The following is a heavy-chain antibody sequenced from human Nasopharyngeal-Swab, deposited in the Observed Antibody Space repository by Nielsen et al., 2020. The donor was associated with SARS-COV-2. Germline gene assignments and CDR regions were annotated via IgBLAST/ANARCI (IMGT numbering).Heavy chain of an antibody. J-gene: IGHJ3*01. CDR3: AKATQIFWFGQFRNDAFDA. Sequence: GESLKISCAASGFTFSSYGMHWVRQAPGKGLEWVAVISYEGSKKFYVASVEGRFTVSRDFSKNTLFLQMSCLRPEDTAVYYCAKATQIFWFGQFRNDAFDAWGRGTMVTVSS. CDR2: ISYEGSKK. CDR1: GFTFSSYG. D-gene: IGHD3-10*01. V-gene: IGHV3-30*18.